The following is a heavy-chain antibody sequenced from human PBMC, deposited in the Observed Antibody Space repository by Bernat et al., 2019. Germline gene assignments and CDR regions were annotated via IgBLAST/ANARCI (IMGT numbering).Heavy chain of an antibody. CDR1: GYTFTSYG. CDR3: AGAPIAVVVTSYYYYSMDV. CDR2: ISAYNRNT. J-gene: IGHJ6*02. D-gene: IGHD3-22*01. V-gene: IGHV1-18*01. Sequence: QVQLVQSGAEVKKPGASVKVSCKASGYTFTSYGISWVRQAPGQGLEWMGWISAYNRNTNYAQKLQGRVTMTTDTSTSTAYMELRSLRSDDTAVYYCAGAPIAVVVTSYYYYSMDVWGQGTTVTGSS.